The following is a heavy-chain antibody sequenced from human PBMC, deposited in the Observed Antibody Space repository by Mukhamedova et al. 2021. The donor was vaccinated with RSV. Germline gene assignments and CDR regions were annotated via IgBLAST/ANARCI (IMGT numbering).Heavy chain of an antibody. J-gene: IGHJ6*02. Sequence: SYAMHWVRQAPGKGLEWVAVLSYDGSNKYYADSVKGRFTISRDNSKNTLYLQMNSLRAEDTAVYYCARERLLFPYYYYGMDVWGQ. CDR3: ARERLLFPYYYYGMDV. CDR2: LSYDGSNK. D-gene: IGHD2-21*02. CDR1: SYA. V-gene: IGHV3-30*04.